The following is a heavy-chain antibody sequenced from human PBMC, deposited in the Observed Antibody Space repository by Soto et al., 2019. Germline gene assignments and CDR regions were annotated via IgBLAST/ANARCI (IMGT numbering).Heavy chain of an antibody. CDR1: GYTFTSYG. CDR2: ISAYNGNT. D-gene: IGHD2-21*02. V-gene: IGHV1-18*01. Sequence: ASVKVSCKASGYTFTSYGISWVRQAPGQGLEWMGWISAYNGNTNYAQKLQGRVTMTTDTSMSTAYMELRSLRSDDTAVYYCARIGTVGTGVLGYYYGMDVWGQGTTVTVSS. J-gene: IGHJ6*02. CDR3: ARIGTVGTGVLGYYYGMDV.